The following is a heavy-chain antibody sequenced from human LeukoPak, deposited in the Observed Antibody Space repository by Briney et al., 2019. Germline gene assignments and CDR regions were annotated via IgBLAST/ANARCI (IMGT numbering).Heavy chain of an antibody. CDR1: GFTFSSYE. D-gene: IGHD2-2*01. CDR3: ASVGYCSSTSCYHNFDY. Sequence: GGSLRLSCAASGFTFSSYEMIWVRQAPGKGLEWLSYISSSGSTTYYADSVKGRFTISRDNAKDSLYLQMNSLRAEDTAVYYCASVGYCSSTSCYHNFDYWGQGTLVTVSS. CDR2: ISSSGSTT. J-gene: IGHJ4*02. V-gene: IGHV3-48*03.